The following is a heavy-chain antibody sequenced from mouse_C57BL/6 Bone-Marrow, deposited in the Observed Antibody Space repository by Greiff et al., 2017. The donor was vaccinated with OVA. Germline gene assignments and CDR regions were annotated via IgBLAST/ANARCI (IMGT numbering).Heavy chain of an antibody. J-gene: IGHJ3*01. CDR2: INPYNGGT. CDR3: AREEGYYWFAY. Sequence: VQLQQSGPVLVKPGASVKMSCKASGYTFTDYYMNWVKQSHGKRLEWIGVINPYNGGTSYNQKFKGKATLTVDKSSSTAYMELNSLTAEDSAVYYCAREEGYYWFAYWGQGTLVTVSA. CDR1: GYTFTDYY. V-gene: IGHV1-19*01. D-gene: IGHD2-3*01.